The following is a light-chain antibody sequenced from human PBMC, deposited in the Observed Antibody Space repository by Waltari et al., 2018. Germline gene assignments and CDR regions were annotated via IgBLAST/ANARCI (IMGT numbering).Light chain of an antibody. CDR3: QQYNNWWT. V-gene: IGKV3-15*01. J-gene: IGKJ1*01. Sequence: EIVMTQSPATLSVSPGERATLSCRASQSVSSNLAWYQQKPGQAPRLLIYGASTRANCIPARFSGSGSGTEFTLTISSMQSEDFAVYYCQQYNNWWTFGQGTKVEIK. CDR2: GAS. CDR1: QSVSSN.